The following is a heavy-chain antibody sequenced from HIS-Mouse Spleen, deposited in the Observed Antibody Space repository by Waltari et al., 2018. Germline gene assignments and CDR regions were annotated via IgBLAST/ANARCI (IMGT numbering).Heavy chain of an antibody. V-gene: IGHV4-39*07. CDR3: AREIPYSSSWYDWYFDL. CDR1: GGPISSSGYY. D-gene: IGHD6-13*01. CDR2: IYYSGST. J-gene: IGHJ2*01. Sequence: QLQLQESGPGLVKPSETPSLTCTVSGGPISSSGYYWGWIRQPPGKGLGWIGSIYYSGSTYYHPSLKSRVTISVDTSKNQFSLKLSSVTAADTAVYYCAREIPYSSSWYDWYFDLWGRGTLVTVSS.